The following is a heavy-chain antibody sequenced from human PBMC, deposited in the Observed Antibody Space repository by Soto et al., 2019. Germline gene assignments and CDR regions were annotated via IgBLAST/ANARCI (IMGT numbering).Heavy chain of an antibody. CDR1: GFSISRSA. D-gene: IGHD1-1*01. CDR3: ARDLQAGDDNVNWFAP. J-gene: IGHJ5*02. V-gene: IGHV3-30-3*01. Sequence: QVQLVESGGGVVQPGRSLRLSCAASGFSISRSAMHWVRQAPGKGLVWVAVIAYDGSNKWYADSAKGRFTISRDNSKNTLYLDMSSLRAEDTAIYFCARDLQAGDDNVNWFAPWGQGTLVTVSS. CDR2: IAYDGSNK.